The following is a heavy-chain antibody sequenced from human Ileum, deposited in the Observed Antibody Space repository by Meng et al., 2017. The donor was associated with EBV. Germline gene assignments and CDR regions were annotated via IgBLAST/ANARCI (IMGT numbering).Heavy chain of an antibody. V-gene: IGHV4-4*02. D-gene: IGHD3-16*01. Sequence: QGHLHEAGPRLVSPSGTLALTCSVSDDSTIRSNWWSWVRQPPGKGLEWIGEILHAGVTNYNPSLKSRVSMSVDRSRIQASLNLNSVTAADTAIYYCARGEDYTWDVWGQGILVTVSS. CDR1: DDSTIRSNW. J-gene: IGHJ4*02. CDR3: ARGEDYTWDV. CDR2: ILHAGVT.